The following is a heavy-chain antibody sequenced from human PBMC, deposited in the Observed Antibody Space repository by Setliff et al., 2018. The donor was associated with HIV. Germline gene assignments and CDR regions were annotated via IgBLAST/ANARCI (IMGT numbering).Heavy chain of an antibody. CDR1: GYTFSTYG. J-gene: IGHJ3*02. Sequence: GASVKVSCKASGYTFSTYGISWVRQAPGQGLEWMGWISAYNGNTNYAQKLQGRVTVTTDTSTSTAYMELRSLRSDDTAVYYCVRDRGVYCISSSCYSPVDAFDIWGQGTMVTVSS. V-gene: IGHV1-18*01. D-gene: IGHD2-2*01. CDR3: VRDRGVYCISSSCYSPVDAFDI. CDR2: ISAYNGNT.